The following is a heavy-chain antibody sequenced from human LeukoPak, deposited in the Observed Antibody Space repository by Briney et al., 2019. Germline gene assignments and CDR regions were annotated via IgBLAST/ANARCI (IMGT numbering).Heavy chain of an antibody. CDR3: ARRYSSGWYRYYFDY. J-gene: IGHJ4*02. CDR1: GYTFTSYG. V-gene: IGHV1-18*01. Sequence: ASVKVSCKASGYTFTSYGISWVRQAPGQGLEWMGWISAYNGNTNYAQKLQGRVTMTTDTSTSTAYMELRSLRSDDTAVYYCARRYSSGWYRYYFDYWGQGILVTVSS. CDR2: ISAYNGNT. D-gene: IGHD6-19*01.